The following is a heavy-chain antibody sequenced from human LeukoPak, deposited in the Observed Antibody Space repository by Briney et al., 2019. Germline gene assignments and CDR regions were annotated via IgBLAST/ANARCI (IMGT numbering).Heavy chain of an antibody. V-gene: IGHV3-21*01. D-gene: IGHD3-16*02. J-gene: IGHJ4*02. Sequence: GGSLRLSCAASGFTFSSYSMNWVRQAPGKGLEWVSSISSSSSYIYYADSVKGRFTISRDNAKNSLYLQMNSLRAEDTAVYYCARALGRYDYVWGSYRPNYFDYWGQGTLVTVSS. CDR1: GFTFSSYS. CDR3: ARALGRYDYVWGSYRPNYFDY. CDR2: ISSSSSYI.